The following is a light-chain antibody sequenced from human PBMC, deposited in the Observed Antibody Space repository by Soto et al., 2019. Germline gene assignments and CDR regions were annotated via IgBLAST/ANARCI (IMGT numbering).Light chain of an antibody. CDR3: QTWGTPRVV. V-gene: IGLV4-69*01. Sequence: QLVLTQSPSASASLGASVKLTCTLSSGHSSYAIAWHQQQPEKGPRYLMKLNSDGSHSKGDGIPDRFSGSSSGAERYLTISSLQSEDEADYYCQTWGTPRVVFGGGTKLTVL. J-gene: IGLJ2*01. CDR2: LNSDGSH. CDR1: SGHSSYA.